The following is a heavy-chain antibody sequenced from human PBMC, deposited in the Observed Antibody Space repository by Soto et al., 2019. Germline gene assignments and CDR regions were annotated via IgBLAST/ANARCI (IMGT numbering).Heavy chain of an antibody. D-gene: IGHD6-6*01. Sequence: QVQLQQWGAGLLKPSETLSLTCAVYGGSFSGYYWSWIRQPPGKGLEWIGEINHSGSTNYNPSLKGRVTISVDTSKNQFSLKLSSVTAADTAVYYCARGYSSSPLYYYYYGMDVWGQGTTVTVSS. CDR3: ARGYSSSPLYYYYYGMDV. CDR2: INHSGST. CDR1: GGSFSGYY. V-gene: IGHV4-34*01. J-gene: IGHJ6*02.